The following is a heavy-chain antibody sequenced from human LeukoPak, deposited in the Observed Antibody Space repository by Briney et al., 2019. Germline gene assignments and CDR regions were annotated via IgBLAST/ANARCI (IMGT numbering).Heavy chain of an antibody. CDR1: GFTFSSYS. J-gene: IGHJ3*02. CDR3: ARDRAAAGRSDAFDI. D-gene: IGHD6-13*01. CDR2: ISSSSSTI. Sequence: GGSLRLSCAASGFTFSSYSMNWVRQAPGKGLEWVSYISSSSSTIYCAGSVKGRFTISRDNAKNSLYLQMNSLRAEDTAVYYCARDRAAAGRSDAFDIWGQGTMVTVSS. V-gene: IGHV3-48*01.